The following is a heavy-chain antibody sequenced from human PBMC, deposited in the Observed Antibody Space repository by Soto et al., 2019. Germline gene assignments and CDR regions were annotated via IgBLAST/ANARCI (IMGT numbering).Heavy chain of an antibody. CDR1: CGSFSGYY. J-gene: IGHJ4*02. V-gene: IGHV4-34*01. CDR3: ARTSRFYC. Sequence: QVQLQQWGAGLLKPSETLSLTCAVYCGSFSGYYWSWIRLPPGKGLEWIGEINHSGSTNYNPSLKSRVTMSVETSKNQFSLRLSSVTAADSAVYYCARTSRFYCWGQGNLVTVSS. CDR2: INHSGST.